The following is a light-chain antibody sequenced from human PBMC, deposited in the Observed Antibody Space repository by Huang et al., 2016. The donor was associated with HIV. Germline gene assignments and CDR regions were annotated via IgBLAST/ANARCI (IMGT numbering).Light chain of an antibody. CDR3: QQYNDWPPLT. CDR2: GAS. CDR1: QSVNRD. J-gene: IGKJ4*01. Sequence: EIEMTQSPAILSVSPGERATLSCRASQSVNRDLAWYLQKPGQAPRLLIYGASTRAIGIPAKLNGTGSGTEFSLSISNLQSDDFGVYYCQQYNDWPPLTFGGGTKVEI. V-gene: IGKV3-15*01.